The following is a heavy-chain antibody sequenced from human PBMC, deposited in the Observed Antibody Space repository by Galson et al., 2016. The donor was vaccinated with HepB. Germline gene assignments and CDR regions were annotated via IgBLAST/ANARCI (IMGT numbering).Heavy chain of an antibody. Sequence: SLRLSCAASGFTFSSYGMHWVRQAPGKGLEWIAFMSSTSGAIYYADSVKGRFTISRDSAKNSLYLQMNSLRDDDSAVYYCGRWAGANIDYWGQGTLVTVSS. CDR1: GFTFSSYG. J-gene: IGHJ4*02. CDR2: MSSTSGAI. V-gene: IGHV3-48*02. D-gene: IGHD1-26*01. CDR3: GRWAGANIDY.